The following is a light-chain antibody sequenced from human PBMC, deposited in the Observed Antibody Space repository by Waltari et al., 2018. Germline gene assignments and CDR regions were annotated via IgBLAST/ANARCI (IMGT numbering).Light chain of an antibody. V-gene: IGKV3-20*01. CDR2: GAT. Sequence: EIVLTQSPGTLSLSQGERATLPCRASQSVSSNYLAWYQQKPGQAPRLLIYGATARATGIPHRFSGSGSGTDFTLTISRLEPEDFEVYYCHQYASPPHTFGGGTKVEI. J-gene: IGKJ4*01. CDR3: HQYASPPHT. CDR1: QSVSSNY.